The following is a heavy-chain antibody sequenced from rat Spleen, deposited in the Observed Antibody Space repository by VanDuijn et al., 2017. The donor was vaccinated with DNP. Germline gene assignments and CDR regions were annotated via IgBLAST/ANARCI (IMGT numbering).Heavy chain of an antibody. V-gene: IGHV5-31*01. CDR1: GFTFNNYW. CDR2: ITSSGGST. CDR3: ARLNYGYKGGFDY. D-gene: IGHD1-9*01. Sequence: EVQLVESGGDLVQPGRSLKLSCVASGFTFNNYWMTWIRQVPGKGLEWVASITSSGGSTYYPDSVKGRFTISRDNAKNTLYLQMNSLRSEDTATYYCARLNYGYKGGFDYWGQGVMVTVSS. J-gene: IGHJ2*01.